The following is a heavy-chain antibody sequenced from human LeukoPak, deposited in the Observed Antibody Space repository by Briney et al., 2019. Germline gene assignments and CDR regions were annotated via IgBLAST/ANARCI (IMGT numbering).Heavy chain of an antibody. J-gene: IGHJ6*03. D-gene: IGHD4-17*01. CDR1: DDSFTSYG. CDR3: ARGNYGDQTRGGYYYYYYYMDV. Sequence: GASVKVSCKASDDSFTSYGITWVRQAPGQGLQWMGWISANNDNTNYAQDFQGRVTMTTDTSTSTTYMELRSLRSDDTAVYYCARGNYGDQTRGGYYYYYYYMDVWGKGTTVTVSS. V-gene: IGHV1-18*01. CDR2: ISANNDNT.